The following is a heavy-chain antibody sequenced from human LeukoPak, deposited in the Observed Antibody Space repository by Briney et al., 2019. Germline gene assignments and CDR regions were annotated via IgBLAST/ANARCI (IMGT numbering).Heavy chain of an antibody. CDR1: GYTFTSYD. J-gene: IGHJ6*03. V-gene: IGHV1-8*01. CDR2: MNPNSGNT. CDR3: ARGLRSGGLLWFREFMPPGIGHNYYYYYMDV. Sequence: ASVKVSCKASGYTFTSYDINWVRQATGQGLEWMGWMNPNSGNTGYAQKFQGRVTMTRSTPISTAYMELSSLRSEDTAVYYCARGLRSGGLLWFREFMPPGIGHNYYYYYMDVWGKGTTVTVSS. D-gene: IGHD3-10*01.